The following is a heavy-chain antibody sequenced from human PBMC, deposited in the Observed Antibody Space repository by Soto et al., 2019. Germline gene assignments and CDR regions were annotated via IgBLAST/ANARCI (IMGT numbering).Heavy chain of an antibody. CDR1: GFTFSNYW. CDR3: ARAGSENDY. Sequence: EVQLVESGGGLVQPGGSLRLSCAASGFTFSNYWMSWVHQAPGKGLEWVANIKQDGSERNYVDSVKGQFTISRDNAKNSLYLQLNSLRAEDTAVYYCARAGSENDYWGQGTLVTVSS. D-gene: IGHD3-10*01. V-gene: IGHV3-7*05. J-gene: IGHJ4*02. CDR2: IKQDGSER.